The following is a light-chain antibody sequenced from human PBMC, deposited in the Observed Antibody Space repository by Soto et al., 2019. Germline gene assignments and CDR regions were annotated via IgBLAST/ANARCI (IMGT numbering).Light chain of an antibody. V-gene: IGKV3-15*01. Sequence: EIVMTQSPATLSVSPGERATLSCRASQSVSSNLAWYQQKPGQAPRLLIYGASTRATGIPARFSGSGSGTEFTLTIASLQSEDFAIYYCQQYSSWLWTFGKGTRWRS. CDR3: QQYSSWLWT. CDR2: GAS. J-gene: IGKJ1*01. CDR1: QSVSSN.